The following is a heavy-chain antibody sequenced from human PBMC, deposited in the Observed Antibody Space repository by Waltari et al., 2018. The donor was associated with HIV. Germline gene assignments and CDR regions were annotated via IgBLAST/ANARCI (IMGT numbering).Heavy chain of an antibody. V-gene: IGHV2-5*01. CDR3: AHSGSGTSMGPEPFDF. J-gene: IGHJ3*01. D-gene: IGHD3-10*01. CDR1: GFSLTTTGVG. Sequence: QITLKESGPTLVKPTQTLTLICSFSGFSLTTTGVGVGWIRQPPGKALEGLALIYWNDDKRYRPSLKSRLTITKDTSKNQLVLTMTNMDPVDTATYRCAHSGSGTSMGPEPFDFWGQGTLVTVSS. CDR2: IYWNDDK.